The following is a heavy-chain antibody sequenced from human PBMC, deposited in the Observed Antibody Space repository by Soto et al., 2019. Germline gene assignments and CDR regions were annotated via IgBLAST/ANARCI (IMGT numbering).Heavy chain of an antibody. D-gene: IGHD4-4*01. Sequence: EVQLVESGGGLVKPGGSLRLSCAASGFTFSSYSMNWVRQAPGKGLEWVSSISSSSSYIYYADSVKGRFTISRDNAKNSLYLQMNSLRAEDTAVYYCARVRGSSPTVNWFDPWGQGTLVTVSS. V-gene: IGHV3-21*01. CDR3: ARVRGSSPTVNWFDP. J-gene: IGHJ5*02. CDR1: GFTFSSYS. CDR2: ISSSSSYI.